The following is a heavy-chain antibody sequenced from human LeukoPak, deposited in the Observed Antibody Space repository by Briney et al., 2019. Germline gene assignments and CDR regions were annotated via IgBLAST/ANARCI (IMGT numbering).Heavy chain of an antibody. V-gene: IGHV4-30-2*01. Sequence: SQTLSLTCTVSGGSISSGGYYWSWIRQPPGKGLEWIGYIYHSGSTYYNPSLKSRVTISVDTSQKRFSLNLTSVTAADTAVYFCARGDSSSWFAPFDYWGQGTLVTVSS. CDR3: ARGDSSSWFAPFDY. CDR1: GGSISSGGYY. J-gene: IGHJ4*02. D-gene: IGHD6-13*01. CDR2: IYHSGST.